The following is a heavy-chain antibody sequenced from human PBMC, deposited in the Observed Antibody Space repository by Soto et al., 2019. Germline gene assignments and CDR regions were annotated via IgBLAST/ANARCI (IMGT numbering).Heavy chain of an antibody. Sequence: QLQLQESGPGLVKPSETLSLTCTVSGDSITTGYYYWGWIRQPPGKGLEWIGRIFHSGNSYYNPTLKSRGNISVARSNSHCSLTLSSVTAADTAINYCARLVVVVVAASADGMFDPWGQGTLVTVSS. CDR3: ARLVVVVVAASADGMFDP. CDR1: GDSITTGYYY. CDR2: IFHSGNS. J-gene: IGHJ5*02. V-gene: IGHV4-39*02. D-gene: IGHD2-15*01.